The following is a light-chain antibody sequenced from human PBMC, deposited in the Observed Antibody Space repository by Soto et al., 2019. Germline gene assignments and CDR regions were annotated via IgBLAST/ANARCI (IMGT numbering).Light chain of an antibody. CDR2: DVI. V-gene: IGLV2-14*03. Sequence: QSALTQPASVSDSPGQSITISCIGTSSDIGAFNHVSWHQQLPGKAPKLIIYDVINRPSGVSNRFSGSKTGNTASLIISGLQAEDEADYYCSSYTSSSSYVFGSGTKLTVL. CDR1: SSDIGAFNH. J-gene: IGLJ1*01. CDR3: SSYTSSSSYV.